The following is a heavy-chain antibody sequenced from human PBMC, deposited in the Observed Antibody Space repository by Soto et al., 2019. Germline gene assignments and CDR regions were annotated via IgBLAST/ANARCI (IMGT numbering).Heavy chain of an antibody. J-gene: IGHJ4*02. CDR3: VRPYYDSGGYYFYFDY. V-gene: IGHV2-5*02. D-gene: IGHD3-22*01. Sequence: QITLKESGPTLVKPTQTLTLTCTFSGFSLSTSGVGVGWIRQPPGKALEWLALIYWDDDKRYSPSLKSRLTITKDTSKSQVVLTLTNMDPVDTATYFCVRPYYDSGGYYFYFDYWGQGTLVTVSS. CDR1: GFSLSTSGVG. CDR2: IYWDDDK.